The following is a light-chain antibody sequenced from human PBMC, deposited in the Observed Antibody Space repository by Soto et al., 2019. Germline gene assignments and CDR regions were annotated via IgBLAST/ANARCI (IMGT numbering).Light chain of an antibody. V-gene: IGKV1-5*01. Sequence: VHITSSPSTLSVSSRSRFTITYRASQSISSWLAWYQQKPGKAPKLLIYDASSLESGVPSRFSGSGSGTEFTLTISSLQPDDFATYYCQQYNSYAWTFGQGTKVDI. CDR3: QQYNSYAWT. CDR1: QSISSW. CDR2: DAS. J-gene: IGKJ1*01.